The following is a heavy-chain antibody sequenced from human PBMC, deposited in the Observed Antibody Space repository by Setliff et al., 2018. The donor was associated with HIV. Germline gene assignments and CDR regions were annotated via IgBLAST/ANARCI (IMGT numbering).Heavy chain of an antibody. CDR2: ISSSSSTR. V-gene: IGHV3-48*01. CDR3: AKDQNIVVVTAIFHAFDI. D-gene: IGHD2-21*02. Sequence: GGSLRLSCAASGFTFSNYNMNWVRQAPGKGLEWVSYISSSSSTRYYANSVKGRFTISRGSSKNTLYLQMNSLRAEDTAVYYCAKDQNIVVVTAIFHAFDIWGQGTMVTVSS. J-gene: IGHJ3*02. CDR1: GFTFSNYN.